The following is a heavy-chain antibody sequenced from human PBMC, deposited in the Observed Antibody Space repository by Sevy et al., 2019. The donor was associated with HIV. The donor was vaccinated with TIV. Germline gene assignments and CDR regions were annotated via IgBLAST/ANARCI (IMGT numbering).Heavy chain of an antibody. CDR1: GFTFSSYW. V-gene: IGHV3-7*01. CDR2: IKEDGSDK. CDR3: ARWDV. J-gene: IGHJ6*04. Sequence: GGSLRLSCAACGFTFSSYWMNWVRQAPGKGLEWMANIKEDGSDKYYVDSVKGRITISRDNAQNSLYLEMNSLRAEDTAVYYCARWDVWGKGTTVTVSS.